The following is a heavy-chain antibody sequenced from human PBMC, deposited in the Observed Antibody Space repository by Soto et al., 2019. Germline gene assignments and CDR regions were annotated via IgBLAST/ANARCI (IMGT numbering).Heavy chain of an antibody. CDR1: GFMFSRSG. CDR3: AKDGLSDSPSAIDY. D-gene: IGHD6-13*01. V-gene: IGHV3-23*01. Sequence: VGSLRLSCAASGFMFSRSGMTWVRQAPGMRLESVAGIGGSGRNTYYADSVKGRFTISRDNSKNTLFLQMNSLRDEDTAIYYCAKDGLSDSPSAIDYWGQGTRVTVSS. J-gene: IGHJ4*02. CDR2: IGGSGRNT.